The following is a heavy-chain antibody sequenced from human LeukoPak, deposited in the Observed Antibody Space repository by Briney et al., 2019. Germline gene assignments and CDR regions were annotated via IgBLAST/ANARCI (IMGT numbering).Heavy chain of an antibody. J-gene: IGHJ6*03. CDR3: ARDGRGLHNWNQKRRTYYMDV. D-gene: IGHD1-20*01. Sequence: ASVKVSCKASGYTFTSYGISWVRQAPGQGLEWMGWISAYNGNTNYAQKLQGRVTMTTDTSTSTAYMELRSLRSDDTAVYYCARDGRGLHNWNQKRRTYYMDVWGKGTTVTVSS. CDR1: GYTFTSYG. CDR2: ISAYNGNT. V-gene: IGHV1-18*01.